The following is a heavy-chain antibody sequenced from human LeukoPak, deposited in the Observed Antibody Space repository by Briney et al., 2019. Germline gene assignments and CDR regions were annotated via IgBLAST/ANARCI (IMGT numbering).Heavy chain of an antibody. V-gene: IGHV4-34*01. CDR2: INHSGST. J-gene: IGHJ4*02. CDR3: ARGYSLDY. CDR1: GGSFSGYY. Sequence: SETLSLTCAVYGGSFSGYYWSWIRQPPGKGLEWIGEINHSGSTNYNPSLKSRVTISVDTSKNQFSLKLSSVTAADTAVYYCARGYSLDYWGQGTLVTVSS. D-gene: IGHD5-18*01.